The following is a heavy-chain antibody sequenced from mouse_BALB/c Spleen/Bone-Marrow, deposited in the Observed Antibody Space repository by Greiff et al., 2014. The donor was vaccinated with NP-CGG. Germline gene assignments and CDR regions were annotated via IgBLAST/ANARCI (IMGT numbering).Heavy chain of an antibody. CDR1: GYTFTRYW. Sequence: QVQLQQSGAEVVKPGAPVKLSCKASGYTFTRYWMHWVRQRPGRGLEWIGKIDPSDSETHYNHEFKDKATLTVDKSSSTAYIQLSSLTSEDFAVYFCARSGGNYVAWFVYWGQGTLVTVSP. D-gene: IGHD2-1*01. J-gene: IGHJ3*01. CDR2: IDPSDSET. CDR3: ARSGGNYVAWFVY. V-gene: IGHV1-69*02.